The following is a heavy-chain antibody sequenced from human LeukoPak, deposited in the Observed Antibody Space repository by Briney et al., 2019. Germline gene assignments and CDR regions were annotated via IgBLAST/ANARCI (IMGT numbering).Heavy chain of an antibody. V-gene: IGHV3-30-3*01. J-gene: IGHJ4*02. D-gene: IGHD5-12*01. Sequence: PGGSLRLSCAASGFTFSSYAMHWVRQAPGKGVEWVAVISYDGSNKYYADSVKGRFTISRDNSKNTLYLQMNSLRAEDTAVYYCARHPKSGYSGYESDYWGQGTLVTVSS. CDR2: ISYDGSNK. CDR3: ARHPKSGYSGYESDY. CDR1: GFTFSSYA.